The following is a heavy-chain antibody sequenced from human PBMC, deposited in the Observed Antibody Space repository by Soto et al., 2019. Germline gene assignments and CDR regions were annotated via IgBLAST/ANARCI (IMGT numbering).Heavy chain of an antibody. V-gene: IGHV1-69*13. CDR2: IIPIFGTA. J-gene: IGHJ4*02. D-gene: IGHD5-12*01. Sequence: GASVKVSCKASGGTFSSYAISWVRQAPGQGLEWMGGIIPIFGTANYAQKFQGRVTITADESTSTAYMELSSLRSEDTAVYYCARDVGVATASRGEFDYWGQGTLVTVSS. CDR1: GGTFSSYA. CDR3: ARDVGVATASRGEFDY.